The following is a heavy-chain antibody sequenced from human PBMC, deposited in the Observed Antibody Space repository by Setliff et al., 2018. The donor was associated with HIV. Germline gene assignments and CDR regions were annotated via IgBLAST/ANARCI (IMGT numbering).Heavy chain of an antibody. Sequence: SETLSLTCAVSGYSIGSGSFWGWIRQPPGKGLEWIATIPHNGGTYYNPDPSLTGRVTISLDTSKNQFSPKLAFVTAADTAVYYCARYSTLTTNFDYWGQGTLVTVSS. CDR1: GYSIGSGSF. CDR3: ARYSTLTTNFDY. D-gene: IGHD4-17*01. J-gene: IGHJ4*02. V-gene: IGHV4-38-2*01. CDR2: IPHNGGT.